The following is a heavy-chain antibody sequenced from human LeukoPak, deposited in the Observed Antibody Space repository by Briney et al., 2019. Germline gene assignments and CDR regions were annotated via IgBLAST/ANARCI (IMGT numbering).Heavy chain of an antibody. D-gene: IGHD2-2*01. J-gene: IGHJ4*02. CDR3: AKARIPAAMTGFDY. CDR2: ISGSGGST. V-gene: IGHV3-23*01. CDR1: GFTFRIYA. Sequence: PGGSLRLSCAASGFTFRIYAMNWVRQAPGKGLEWVSAISGSGGSTYYADSVKGRFTISRDNSKNTLYLQMNSLRAEDTAVYYCAKARIPAAMTGFDYWGQGTLVTVSS.